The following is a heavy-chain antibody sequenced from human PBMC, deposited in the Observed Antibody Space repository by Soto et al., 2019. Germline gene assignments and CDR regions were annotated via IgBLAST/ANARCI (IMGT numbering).Heavy chain of an antibody. D-gene: IGHD3-22*01. Sequence: GGSLRLYCAASGFTFSSYAMSWVRQAPGKGLEWVSAISGSGGSTYYADSVKGRFTISRDNSKNTLYLQMNSLRAEDTAVYYCASSRTDITMIVEYYFDYWGQGTLVTVSS. V-gene: IGHV3-23*01. J-gene: IGHJ4*02. CDR3: ASSRTDITMIVEYYFDY. CDR2: ISGSGGST. CDR1: GFTFSSYA.